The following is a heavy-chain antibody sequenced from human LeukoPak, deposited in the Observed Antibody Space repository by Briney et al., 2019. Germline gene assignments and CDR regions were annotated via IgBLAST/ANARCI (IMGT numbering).Heavy chain of an antibody. D-gene: IGHD3-9*01. J-gene: IGHJ6*02. CDR3: ARENYDILTGYSKNYYYYGMDV. CDR1: GGSISSGDYY. V-gene: IGHV4-30-4*01. CDR2: IYYSGST. Sequence: SRTLSLTCTVSGGSISSGDYYWSWIRQPPGKGLEWIGYIYYSGSTYYNPSLKSRVTISVDTSKNQFSLKLSSVTAADTAVYYCARENYDILTGYSKNYYYYGMDVWGQGTTVTVSS.